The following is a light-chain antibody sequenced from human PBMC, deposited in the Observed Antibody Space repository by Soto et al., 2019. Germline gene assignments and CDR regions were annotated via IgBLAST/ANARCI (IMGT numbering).Light chain of an antibody. V-gene: IGKV3-11*01. Sequence: EIVMTRSPATLSLSPGERATLSCRASQSVSGYLAWFQQKPGQAPRLLIYSASNRATGIPARFSGSGFGTDFTLTISSLESEDFAIYYCQQRSVWPLSFGGGTKVEIK. CDR2: SAS. CDR1: QSVSGY. CDR3: QQRSVWPLS. J-gene: IGKJ4*01.